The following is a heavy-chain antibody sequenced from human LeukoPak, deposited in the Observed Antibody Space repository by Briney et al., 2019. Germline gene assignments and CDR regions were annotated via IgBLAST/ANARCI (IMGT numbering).Heavy chain of an antibody. J-gene: IGHJ5*02. Sequence: PSETLSLTCAVYGGSFSGYYWSWIRQPPGKGREWIGEINHSGSTNYNPSLKRRVTISVDTCKNQFSLKLSSVTAADTAVYYCARRRNYSGYDSSWGQGTLVTVSS. CDR1: GGSFSGYY. V-gene: IGHV4-34*01. CDR3: ARRRNYSGYDSS. CDR2: INHSGST. D-gene: IGHD5-12*01.